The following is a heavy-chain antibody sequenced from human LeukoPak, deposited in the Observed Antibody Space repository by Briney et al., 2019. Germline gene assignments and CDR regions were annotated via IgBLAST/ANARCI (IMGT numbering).Heavy chain of an antibody. CDR1: GGSISSYY. Sequence: PSETLSLTCTVSGGSISSYYWSWIRQPPGKGLEWIGEGNDSGGTKYNPSLKSRVTISADTSRNQFSLKLSSVTAADTAVYHCAKNGQSGFSFDPWGQGTLVTVSS. D-gene: IGHD1-26*01. J-gene: IGHJ5*02. V-gene: IGHV4-34*01. CDR3: AKNGQSGFSFDP. CDR2: GNDSGGT.